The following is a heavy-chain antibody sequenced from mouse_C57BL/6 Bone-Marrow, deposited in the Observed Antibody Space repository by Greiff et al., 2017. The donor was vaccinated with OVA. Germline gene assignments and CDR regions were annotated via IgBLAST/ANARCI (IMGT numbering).Heavy chain of an antibody. V-gene: IGHV1-59*01. CDR2: IDPSDSYT. CDR1: GYTFTSYW. Sequence: QVQLQQPGAELVRPGTSVKLSCKASGYTFTSYWMHWVKQRPGQGLEWIGVIDPSDSYTNYNQKFKGKATLTVDTSSSTAYMQLSSLTSEDSAVYYCASDVDYSEYEGVAGWGQGALVTVSA. CDR3: ASDVDYSEYEGVAG. J-gene: IGHJ3*01. D-gene: IGHD2-13*01.